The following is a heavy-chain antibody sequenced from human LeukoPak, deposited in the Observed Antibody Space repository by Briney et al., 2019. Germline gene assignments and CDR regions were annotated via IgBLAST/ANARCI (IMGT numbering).Heavy chain of an antibody. D-gene: IGHD3-10*01. Sequence: GGSLRLSCTASGFTFGDYAMSWVRQAPGKGLEWVGVIRSKAYGGTTEYAASVKGRFTISRDDSKSIAYLPMNSLKTEDTAVYYCTRGSNYYGSGSYYNWGQGTLVTVSS. CDR1: GFTFGDYA. CDR2: IRSKAYGGTT. V-gene: IGHV3-49*04. J-gene: IGHJ4*02. CDR3: TRGSNYYGSGSYYN.